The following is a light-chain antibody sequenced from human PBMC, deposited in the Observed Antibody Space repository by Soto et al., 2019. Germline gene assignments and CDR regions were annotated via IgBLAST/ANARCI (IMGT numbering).Light chain of an antibody. J-gene: IGKJ1*01. V-gene: IGKV3-15*01. Sequence: ETVMTQSPGTLSVSLGERATLSCRASQSVSIHLAWYQQKPGQAPRLLIYDTSTRATGIPARFSGSGSGTEFTLTISSLQSEDFAVYYCQQYNNWPPRTFGQGTKVDIK. CDR2: DTS. CDR3: QQYNNWPPRT. CDR1: QSVSIH.